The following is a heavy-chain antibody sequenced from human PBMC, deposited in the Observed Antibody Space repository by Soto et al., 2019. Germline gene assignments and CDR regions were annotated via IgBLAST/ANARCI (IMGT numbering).Heavy chain of an antibody. D-gene: IGHD6-6*01. CDR3: AKGSEYSSSSPYDY. J-gene: IGHJ4*02. CDR1: GFTFSSYA. V-gene: IGHV3-23*01. CDR2: ISGSGGST. Sequence: EVQLLESGGGLVQPGGSLRLSCAASGFTFSSYAMSWVRQAPGKGLEWVSAISGSGGSTYYADSVKGRFTIPRDNSKNTMYLQMNSLRAEDTAVYYCAKGSEYSSSSPYDYWGQGTLVTVSS.